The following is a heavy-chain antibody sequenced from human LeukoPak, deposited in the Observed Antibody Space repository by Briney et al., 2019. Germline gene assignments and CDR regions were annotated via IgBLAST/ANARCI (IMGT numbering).Heavy chain of an antibody. CDR3: ARGAYNYGSGSYVFDY. CDR2: IYYSGST. J-gene: IGHJ4*02. CDR1: GGSISSYY. D-gene: IGHD3-10*01. V-gene: IGHV4-59*12. Sequence: SETLSLTCTVSGGSISSYYWSWIRQPPGKGLEWIGYIYYSGSTNYNPSLKSRVTMSVDTSKNQFSLKLSSVTAADTAVYYCARGAYNYGSGSYVFDYWGQGTLVTVSS.